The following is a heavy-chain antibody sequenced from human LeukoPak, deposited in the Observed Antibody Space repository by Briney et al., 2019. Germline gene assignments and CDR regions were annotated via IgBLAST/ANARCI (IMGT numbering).Heavy chain of an antibody. J-gene: IGHJ4*02. CDR1: GYSFTNYW. V-gene: IGHV5-51*01. CDR2: INPGDSDA. Sequence: GESLKISCKGSGYSFTNYWIGWVRQMPGKGLEWMGIINPGDSDARYSPSFQGQVTISANKSISTAYLQWSSLKASDTAIYYCARAWNFDYWGQGTLVTVSS. D-gene: IGHD1-1*01. CDR3: ARAWNFDY.